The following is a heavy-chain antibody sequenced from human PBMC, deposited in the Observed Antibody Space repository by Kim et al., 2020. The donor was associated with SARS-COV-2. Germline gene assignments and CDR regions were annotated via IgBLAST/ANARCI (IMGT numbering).Heavy chain of an antibody. D-gene: IGHD6-13*01. Sequence: VKGRFTISRDNAKNSVYLQMNSLRAEDTAVYYCARDSVAAAGAYYYYGMDVWGQGTTVTVSS. J-gene: IGHJ6*02. CDR3: ARDSVAAAGAYYYYGMDV. V-gene: IGHV3-11*05.